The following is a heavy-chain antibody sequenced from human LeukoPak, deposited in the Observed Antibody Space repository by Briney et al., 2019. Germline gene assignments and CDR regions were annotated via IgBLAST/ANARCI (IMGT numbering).Heavy chain of an antibody. J-gene: IGHJ4*02. D-gene: IGHD6-19*01. CDR2: ISSTSDYI. CDR1: GFTFSSYS. CDR3: ARGAQWFDY. Sequence: GRSLRLSCAASGFTFSSYSMNWVRQAPGKGLEWVSSISSTSDYIYYADSVKGRFTIYRDNAKNSLYLQMNSLRGEDTAVYYCARGAQWFDYWGQGTLVTVSS. V-gene: IGHV3-21*01.